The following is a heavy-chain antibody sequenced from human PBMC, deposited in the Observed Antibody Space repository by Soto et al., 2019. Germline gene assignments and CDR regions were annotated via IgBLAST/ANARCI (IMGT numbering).Heavy chain of an antibody. J-gene: IGHJ4*02. Sequence: SETLSLTCTVSGGSISSYYWSWIRQPPGKGLEGIGYIYYSGSTNYNPTLKSRSTISVDTAKDQFSLKLSSVTAADTAVYYCARALSRGAFPFDYWGQGTLVTVSS. D-gene: IGHD3-10*01. CDR1: GGSISSYY. V-gene: IGHV4-59*01. CDR3: ARALSRGAFPFDY. CDR2: IYYSGST.